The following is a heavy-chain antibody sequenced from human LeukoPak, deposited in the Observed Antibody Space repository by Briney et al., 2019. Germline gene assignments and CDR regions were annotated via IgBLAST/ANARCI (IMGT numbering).Heavy chain of an antibody. CDR1: GGTFSSYA. Sequence: SVKVSCKASGGTFSSYAISWVRQAPGQGLEWMGGLIPIFGTANYAQKFQGRVTITADESTSTAYMELSSLRSEDTAVYYCARVGCSGGSCYSSRLYYYYGMDVWGQGTTVTVSS. V-gene: IGHV1-69*13. CDR2: LIPIFGTA. CDR3: ARVGCSGGSCYSSRLYYYYGMDV. J-gene: IGHJ6*02. D-gene: IGHD2-15*01.